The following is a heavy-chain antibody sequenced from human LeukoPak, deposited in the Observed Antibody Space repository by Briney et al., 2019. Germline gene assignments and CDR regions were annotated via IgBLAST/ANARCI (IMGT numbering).Heavy chain of an antibody. D-gene: IGHD3-9*01. CDR1: GFTFSSYS. CDR2: ISSSSSYI. V-gene: IGHV3-21*01. J-gene: IGHJ4*02. CDR3: AKDRYYDILTGFDY. Sequence: GGSLRLSCAASGFTFSSYSMTWVRQAPGKGLEWVSSISSSSSYIYYADSVKGRFTISRDNTKNSLYLQMNSLRAEDTAVYYCAKDRYYDILTGFDYWGQGTLVTVSS.